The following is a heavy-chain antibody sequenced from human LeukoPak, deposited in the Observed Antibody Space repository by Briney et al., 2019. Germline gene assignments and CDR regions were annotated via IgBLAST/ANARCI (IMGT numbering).Heavy chain of an antibody. V-gene: IGHV3-23*01. Sequence: GSLTLFCAASGFTFSSYAMSWVSQAPGKGLEWVSTISGSGGTTYYADSVKGRFAISRDNSKNTLSLQMNSLRAEDTAVYFCAKGIYDMDVWGQG. CDR3: AKGIYDMDV. CDR1: GFTFSSYA. CDR2: ISGSGGTT. J-gene: IGHJ6*02.